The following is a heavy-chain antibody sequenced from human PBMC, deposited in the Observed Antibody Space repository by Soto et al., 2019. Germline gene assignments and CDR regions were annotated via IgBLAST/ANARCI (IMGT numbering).Heavy chain of an antibody. J-gene: IGHJ4*02. D-gene: IGHD1-26*01. V-gene: IGHV1-3*01. CDR2: INAGNGDT. CDR3: ARKVGASTY. Sequence: QVQLVQSGAEVKKPGASVKVSCKASGYTFSSFAIHWVRQAPGQRLEWMGWINAGNGDTKYSQKFQGRVTIASDTAASTAYMELGSLTFEDTAVYYCARKVGASTYWGQGTLVTVSS. CDR1: GYTFSSFA.